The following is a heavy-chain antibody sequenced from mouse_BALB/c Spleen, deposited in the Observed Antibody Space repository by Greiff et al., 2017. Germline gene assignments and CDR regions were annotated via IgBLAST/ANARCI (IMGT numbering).Heavy chain of an antibody. D-gene: IGHD2-1*01. CDR3: ARDYGNYGDAMDY. CDR2: ISSGGSYT. V-gene: IGHV5-9-4*01. Sequence: EVQLVESGGGLVKPGGSLKLSCAASGFTFSSYAMSWVLQSPEKRLEWVAEISSGGSYTYYPDTVTGRFTISRDNAKNTLYLEMSSLRSEDTAMYYCARDYGNYGDAMDYWGQGTSVTVSS. J-gene: IGHJ4*01. CDR1: GFTFSSYA.